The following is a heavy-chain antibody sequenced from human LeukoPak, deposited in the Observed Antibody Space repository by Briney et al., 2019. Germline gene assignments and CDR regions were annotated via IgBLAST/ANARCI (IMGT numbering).Heavy chain of an antibody. V-gene: IGHV4-34*01. CDR1: GGSFSGYY. CDR2: INHSGST. D-gene: IGHD2-15*01. CDR3: ARRNLVVPAPYYYYGMDV. Sequence: PSETLSLTCAVYGGSFSGYYWSWIRQPPGKGLEWIGEINHSGSTNYNPSLKSRVTISGDTSKNQFSLKLSSVTAADTAVYYCARRNLVVPAPYYYYGMDVWGQGTTVTVSS. J-gene: IGHJ6*02.